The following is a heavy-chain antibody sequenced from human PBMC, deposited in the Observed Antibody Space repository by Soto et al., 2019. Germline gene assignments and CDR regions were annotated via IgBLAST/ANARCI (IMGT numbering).Heavy chain of an antibody. J-gene: IGHJ6*02. Sequence: GGSLRLSCAASRFTFSSYAMSWVRQAPGKGLEWVSAITSSGGSTYYADSVKGRFTISRDNSKNTLYLQVNSLRAEDTAVYYCAKVVRNANYLFYYYDMDVWGQGTTVTVS. CDR1: RFTFSSYA. V-gene: IGHV3-23*01. CDR3: AKVVRNANYLFYYYDMDV. CDR2: ITSSGGST. D-gene: IGHD1-7*01.